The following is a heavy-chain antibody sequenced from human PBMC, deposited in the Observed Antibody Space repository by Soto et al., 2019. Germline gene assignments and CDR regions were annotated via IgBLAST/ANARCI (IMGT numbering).Heavy chain of an antibody. CDR1: GFTFSSYA. CDR3: VREEGDSSSWYFDY. V-gene: IGHV3-30-3*01. Sequence: QVQLVESGGGVVQPGRSLRLSCAASGFTFSSYAMHWVRQAPGKVMEWVAVISYDGGNTYYADSVKGRFTISRDNSKNTLYLQMNRLRAEDTAVYYCVREEGDSSSWYFDYWGQGTLVNVSS. CDR2: ISYDGGNT. D-gene: IGHD6-13*01. J-gene: IGHJ4*02.